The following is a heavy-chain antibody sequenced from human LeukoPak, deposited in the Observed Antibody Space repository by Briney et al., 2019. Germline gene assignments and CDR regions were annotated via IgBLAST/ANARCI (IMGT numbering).Heavy chain of an antibody. D-gene: IGHD3-22*01. CDR2: ISSSGSTI. CDR3: ARALSRVIVVVITTSSWFDP. CDR1: GFTFSDYY. V-gene: IGHV3-11*01. Sequence: GGSLRLSCAASGFTFSDYYMSWIRQAPGKGLEWGSYISSSGSTIYYADSVKGRFTISRDNAKNSLYLQMNSLRAEDTAVYYCARALSRVIVVVITTSSWFDPWGQGTLVSVSS. J-gene: IGHJ5*02.